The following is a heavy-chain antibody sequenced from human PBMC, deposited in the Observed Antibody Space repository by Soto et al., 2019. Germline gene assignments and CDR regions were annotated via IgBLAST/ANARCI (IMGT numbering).Heavy chain of an antibody. Sequence: QVQLVESGGGVVQPGRSLRLSCAASGFTFSSYAMHWVRQAPGKGLEWVAVISYDGSNKYYADSVKGRFTISRDNSKNTLYLQMDSLRAEDTAVYYFARAPDYDFWGHFDYWGQGTLVTVSS. V-gene: IGHV3-30-3*01. CDR2: ISYDGSNK. D-gene: IGHD3-3*01. J-gene: IGHJ4*02. CDR3: ARAPDYDFWGHFDY. CDR1: GFTFSSYA.